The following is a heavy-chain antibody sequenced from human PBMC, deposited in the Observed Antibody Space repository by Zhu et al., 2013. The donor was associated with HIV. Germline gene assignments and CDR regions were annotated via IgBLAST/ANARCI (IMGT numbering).Heavy chain of an antibody. J-gene: IGHJ4*02. Sequence: QVQLVQSGAEVKKPGSSVKVSCKASGGTFSSDAISWVRQAPGQGLEWMGGIIPMFDIINYAQKFQGRVTITADESTSTAYMDLSSLRSEDTAVYYCATVGGYYSTWYEAGEDYWGQGTLVTVSS. CDR1: GGTFSSDA. V-gene: IGHV1-69*01. CDR2: IIPMFDII. D-gene: IGHD3-10*01. CDR3: ATVGGYYSTWYEAGEDY.